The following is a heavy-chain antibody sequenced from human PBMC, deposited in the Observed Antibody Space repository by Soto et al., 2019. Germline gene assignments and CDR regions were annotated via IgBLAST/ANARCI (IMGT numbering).Heavy chain of an antibody. CDR1: GFTFSSYA. V-gene: IGHV3-23*01. CDR3: AYDSSGSGIMITFGGVIHDAFDI. CDR2: ISGSGGST. D-gene: IGHD3-16*02. J-gene: IGHJ3*02. Sequence: GGSLRLSCAASGFTFSSYAMSWVRQAPGKGLEWVSAISGSGGSTYYADSVKGRFTISRDNPKNTLYLQMNSLRAEDTAVYFCAYDSSGSGIMITFGGVIHDAFDIWGQGTMVTVSS.